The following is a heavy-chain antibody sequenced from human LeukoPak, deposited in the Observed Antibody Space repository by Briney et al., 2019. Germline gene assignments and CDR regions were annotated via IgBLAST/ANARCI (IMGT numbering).Heavy chain of an antibody. CDR3: ARDGRISPYSGMDV. D-gene: IGHD1-26*01. Sequence: SETLSLTCNVAGDSISYYYWSWIRQPPGKGLEWIGYIYYSGSTDYNPSLKSRVSISVDTSKNQFSLKLNSVTPADTAVYYCARDGRISPYSGMDVWGQGTTVTVSS. CDR1: GDSISYYY. CDR2: IYYSGST. V-gene: IGHV4-59*01. J-gene: IGHJ6*02.